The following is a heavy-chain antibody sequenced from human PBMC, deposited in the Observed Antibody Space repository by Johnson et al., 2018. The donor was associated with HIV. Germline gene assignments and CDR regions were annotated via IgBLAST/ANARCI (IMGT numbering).Heavy chain of an antibody. CDR1: GFTFSSYA. CDR2: ISSDGNNK. V-gene: IGHV3-30-3*01. CDR3: ARDGAIAGAATEALDL. D-gene: IGHD1-26*01. Sequence: VQLVESGGGVVQPGRSLRLSCAASGFTFSSYAIHWVRQAPGKGLEWVVVISSDGNNKYYADSVKGRFTISRDNVQNSLSLQMNSLRPEDTAVYYCARDGAIAGAATEALDLWGQGTMVIVSS. J-gene: IGHJ3*01.